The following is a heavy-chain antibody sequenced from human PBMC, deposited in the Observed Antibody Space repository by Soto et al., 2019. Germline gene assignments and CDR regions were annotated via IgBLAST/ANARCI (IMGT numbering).Heavy chain of an antibody. Sequence: QVQLVQSGAEVKKPGASVMVSCRASGYTFTSHYMHWVRQAPGQGLEWMGMIDPSGGATTYAQKFEXXVTITRATPTTTVYMELISLRHEDAAVYACARGLWQWLRDYWGQGTLVTVSS. CDR2: IDPSGGAT. CDR1: GYTFTSHY. J-gene: IGHJ4*02. CDR3: ARGLWQWLRDY. D-gene: IGHD6-19*01. V-gene: IGHV1-46*03.